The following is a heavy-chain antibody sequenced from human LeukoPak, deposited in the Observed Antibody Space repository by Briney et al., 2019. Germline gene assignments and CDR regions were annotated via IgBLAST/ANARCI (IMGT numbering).Heavy chain of an antibody. CDR2: INQDGTEK. CDR1: GFTFSSYF. D-gene: IGHD6-13*01. CDR3: ARDGGIAAAGTEPDLWFDP. V-gene: IGHV3-7*01. Sequence: PGGSLRLSCAASGFTFSSYFLTWVRQAPGKGLEWVANINQDGTEKQYVDSVKGRFTISRDNAKNSLYLQMNSLRAEDTAVYYCARDGGIAAAGTEPDLWFDPWGQGTLVTVSS. J-gene: IGHJ5*02.